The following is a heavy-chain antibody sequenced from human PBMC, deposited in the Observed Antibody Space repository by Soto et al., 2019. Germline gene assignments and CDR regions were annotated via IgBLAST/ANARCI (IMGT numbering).Heavy chain of an antibody. V-gene: IGHV4-30-4*01. CDR3: ARTTSESYTNTYFDL. CDR2: IYYSGGT. CDR1: GGPISSGDYS. D-gene: IGHD1-26*01. Sequence: QVQLQESGPGLVKPSQTLSLTCTVSGGPISSGDYSWSWIRQPPGKGLEWIGYIYYSGGTFYNLSLKRRVTVSVDTSLNPFSLKLNSVTASDAAVYYCARTTSESYTNTYFDLWGRGTLVTVSS. J-gene: IGHJ2*01.